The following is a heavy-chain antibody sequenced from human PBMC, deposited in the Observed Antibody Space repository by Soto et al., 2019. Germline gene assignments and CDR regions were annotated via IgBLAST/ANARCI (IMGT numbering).Heavy chain of an antibody. D-gene: IGHD6-13*01. CDR2: INHSGST. J-gene: IGHJ6*02. CDR3: ARGGSSSWFSCGMDV. CDR1: GGSFSGYY. Sequence: QVQLQQWGAGLLKPSETLSLTCAVYGGSFSGYYWSWIRQPPGKGLEWIGEINHSGSTNYNPSLKRGVTISVDTSKNQCSLKLSSVTAADTAVYYCARGGSSSWFSCGMDVWGQGTTVTVSS. V-gene: IGHV4-34*01.